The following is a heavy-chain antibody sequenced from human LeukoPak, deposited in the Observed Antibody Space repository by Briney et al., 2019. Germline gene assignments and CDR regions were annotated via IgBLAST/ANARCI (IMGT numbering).Heavy chain of an antibody. CDR1: GFTPSDYA. CDR2: ISTSGSGGAT. D-gene: IGHD6-6*01. J-gene: IGHJ4*02. CDR3: ARAPGSLVSVAGRPYYFDF. Sequence: GTSLRLSCAASGFTPSDYAMAWVRQAPGKGLAWVSIISTSGSGGATYYADSMKGRFTISRDSPKNTLYLQMNSLRAEDTAVYYCARAPGSLVSVAGRPYYFDFWGQGTLVTVSS. V-gene: IGHV3-23*01.